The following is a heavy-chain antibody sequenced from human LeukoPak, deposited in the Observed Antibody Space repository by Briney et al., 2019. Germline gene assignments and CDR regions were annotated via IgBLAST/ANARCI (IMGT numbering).Heavy chain of an antibody. CDR3: ARGGLFDY. D-gene: IGHD3-16*01. V-gene: IGHV3-48*01. CDR2: ISSSSSTR. CDR1: GFTFSSYS. Sequence: GGSLRLSCAASGFTFSSYSMNWVRQAPGKGLEWISYISSSSSTRYYTDSVKGRFTISRDNSKNTLYLQMNSLRAEDTAVYYCARGGLFDYWGQGTLVTVSS. J-gene: IGHJ4*02.